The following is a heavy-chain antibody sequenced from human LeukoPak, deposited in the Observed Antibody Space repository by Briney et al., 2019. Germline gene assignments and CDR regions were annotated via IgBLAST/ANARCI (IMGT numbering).Heavy chain of an antibody. Sequence: PSETLSLTCTVSGGSISSGDYYWSWIRQPPGKGLEWIGYIYYSGSTYYNPSLKSRVTISVDTSKNQFSLKLSSVTAADTAVYYCARAGGDSSGYYLKYGGQGTLVTVSS. CDR1: GGSISSGDYY. CDR2: IYYSGST. V-gene: IGHV4-30-4*08. CDR3: ARAGGDSSGYYLKY. J-gene: IGHJ4*02. D-gene: IGHD3-22*01.